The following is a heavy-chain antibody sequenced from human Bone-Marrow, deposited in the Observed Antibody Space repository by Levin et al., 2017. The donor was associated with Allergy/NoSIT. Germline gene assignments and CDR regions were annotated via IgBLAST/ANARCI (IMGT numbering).Heavy chain of an antibody. CDR2: IYTSGST. J-gene: IGHJ4*02. D-gene: IGHD3-16*01. Sequence: SETLSLTCTVSGGSISSGSYYWSWIRQPAGKGLEWIGRIYTSGSTNYNPSLKSRVTISVDTSKNQFSLKLSSVTAADTAVYYCARGGLRLGEPPFDYWGQGTLVTVSS. CDR3: ARGGLRLGEPPFDY. CDR1: GGSISSGSYY. V-gene: IGHV4-61*02.